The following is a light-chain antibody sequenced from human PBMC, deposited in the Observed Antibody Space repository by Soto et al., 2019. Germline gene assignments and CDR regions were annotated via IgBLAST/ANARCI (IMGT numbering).Light chain of an antibody. J-gene: IGLJ1*01. Sequence: QSALTQPASVSGSPGQSIIISCTGTSSDVGGYNYVSWHQQHPGKAPKLIIFEVSNRPSGVSNRFSGSKSGNTASLTIYGLQAEDEADYYCSSYTSTSPGVFGTGTKATVL. CDR3: SSYTSTSPGV. CDR1: SSDVGGYNY. CDR2: EVS. V-gene: IGLV2-14*01.